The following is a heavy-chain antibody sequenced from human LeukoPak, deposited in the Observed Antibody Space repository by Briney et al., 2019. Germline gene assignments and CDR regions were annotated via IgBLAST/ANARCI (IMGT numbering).Heavy chain of an antibody. CDR1: GFTFSSYA. CDR3: ARGIVVVVGASDHFDY. CDR2: ISPDGSDK. V-gene: IGHV3-7*01. J-gene: IGHJ4*02. D-gene: IGHD2-15*01. Sequence: GGSLRLSCAASGFTFSSYAMSWVRQAPGKGLERVGTISPDGSDKYYVDSVKGRFTISRDNAKTSLYLQINSLRADDTALYFCARGIVVVVGASDHFDYWGQGTLITVSS.